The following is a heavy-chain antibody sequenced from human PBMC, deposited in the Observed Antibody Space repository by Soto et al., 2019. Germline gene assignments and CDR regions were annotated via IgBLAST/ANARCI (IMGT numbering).Heavy chain of an antibody. CDR2: INASNGDT. CDR3: ARGEDV. V-gene: IGHV1-3*01. J-gene: IGHJ6*02. CDR1: GYTFRSST. Sequence: QVQLVQSGAEVREPGASVKVSCKASGYTFRSSTMHWVRQAPGQGLEWMGWINASNGDTKYSQKFQGRVTINRDTSASTVYLEVGCLRSEDTAVYYCARGEDVWGQGTTVIVSS.